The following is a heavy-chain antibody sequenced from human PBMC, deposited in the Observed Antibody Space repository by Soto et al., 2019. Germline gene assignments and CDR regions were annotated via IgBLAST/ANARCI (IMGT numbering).Heavy chain of an antibody. V-gene: IGHV1-18*01. Sequence: ASEKVSCKASGYTFNSYGISWVRQAPGQGLERMGWISAYNGNTKYAQKLQGKVTMTTETSPSTAYMELRRLRSDDTAVYYCARVWTMVRGVIKNGMDVWGQGTTVTVSS. J-gene: IGHJ6*02. D-gene: IGHD3-10*01. CDR1: GYTFNSYG. CDR3: ARVWTMVRGVIKNGMDV. CDR2: ISAYNGNT.